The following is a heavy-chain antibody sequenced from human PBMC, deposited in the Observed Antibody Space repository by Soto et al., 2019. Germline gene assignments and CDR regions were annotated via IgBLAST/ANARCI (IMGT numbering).Heavy chain of an antibody. J-gene: IGHJ4*02. CDR3: ARVSAVAEGSEFDH. CDR1: ESTFTCYY. Sequence: XSGEVSWXPSESTFTCYYRNWVRQAPGQGLEWMGWINPNSGGTNYAQKFQGRVTMTRDTSISTAYMELRRLRSDDTAVYYCARVSAVAEGSEFDHWGQGTLVTVSS. D-gene: IGHD6-19*01. V-gene: IGHV1-2*02. CDR2: INPNSGGT.